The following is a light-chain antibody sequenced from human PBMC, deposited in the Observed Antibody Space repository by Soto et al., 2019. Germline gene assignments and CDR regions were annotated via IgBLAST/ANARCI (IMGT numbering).Light chain of an antibody. Sequence: DIQMTQSPSTLSGSVGSRVTITGRASQTISRWWAWYQQKPGQAPKILSYKAYTLKSGVASRFSGSGSGTEFTLTISSLQPNDFSTYYCQHYNSYSEAFGQGTKVELK. CDR3: QHYNSYSEA. CDR1: QTISRW. V-gene: IGKV1-5*03. J-gene: IGKJ1*01. CDR2: KAY.